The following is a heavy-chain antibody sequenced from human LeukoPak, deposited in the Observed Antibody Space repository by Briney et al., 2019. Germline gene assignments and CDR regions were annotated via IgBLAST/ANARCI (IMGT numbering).Heavy chain of an antibody. Sequence: GGSLRLSCAASGFTFSSYAMSWVRQAPGKGLEWVSVISGSGGSTYYADSVKGRFTISRDNSKNTLYLQMNSLRAEDTAVYYCAKVGYGGATCFWFDPWGQGTLVTVSS. D-gene: IGHD1-26*01. V-gene: IGHV3-23*01. CDR2: ISGSGGST. CDR3: AKVGYGGATCFWFDP. CDR1: GFTFSSYA. J-gene: IGHJ5*02.